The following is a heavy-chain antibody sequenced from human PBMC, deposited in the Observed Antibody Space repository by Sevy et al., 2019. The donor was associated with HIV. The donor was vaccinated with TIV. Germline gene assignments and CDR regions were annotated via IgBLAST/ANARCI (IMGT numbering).Heavy chain of an antibody. D-gene: IGHD7-27*01. Sequence: GGSLRLSCAASGFTFSSYWMSWVRQAPGKGLEWVANIKQDGSEKYYVDSVKGRFTISRENAQNSLYLQMNSLRAEDTAVYYCAREALGHDAFYIWGQGTMVTVSS. CDR3: AREALGHDAFYI. CDR1: GFTFSSYW. V-gene: IGHV3-7*01. CDR2: IKQDGSEK. J-gene: IGHJ3*02.